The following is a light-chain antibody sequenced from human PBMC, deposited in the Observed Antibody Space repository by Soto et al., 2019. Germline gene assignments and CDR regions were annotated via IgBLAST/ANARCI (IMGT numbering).Light chain of an antibody. V-gene: IGKV3-15*01. CDR2: GAS. J-gene: IGKJ2*01. CDR1: QSVRSN. CDR3: QQYDNWPPYT. Sequence: EIVMTQSPATLSVSPGERATLSCRASQSVRSNLAWYQQKAGQAPRLLMYGASIRATGIPTRFSGSGSGREFTLTISSLQSEDFAVYYCQQYDNWPPYTFGRGTKLEIK.